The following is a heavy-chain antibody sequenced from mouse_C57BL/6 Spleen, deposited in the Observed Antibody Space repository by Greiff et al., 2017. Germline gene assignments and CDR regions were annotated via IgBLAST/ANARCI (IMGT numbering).Heavy chain of an antibody. CDR3: ARDAYYYGSGMDY. CDR2: SRNKANDYTT. CDR1: GFTFSDFY. J-gene: IGHJ4*01. Sequence: EVKLVESGGGLVQSGRSLRLSCATSGFTFSDFYMEWVRQAPGKGLEWIAASRNKANDYTTEYSASVKGRFIVSRDTSQSILYLQMNALRAEDTAIYYCARDAYYYGSGMDYWGQGTSVTVSS. V-gene: IGHV7-1*01. D-gene: IGHD1-1*01.